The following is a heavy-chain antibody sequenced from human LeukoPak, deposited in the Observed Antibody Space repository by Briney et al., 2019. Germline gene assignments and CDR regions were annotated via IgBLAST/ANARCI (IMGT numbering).Heavy chain of an antibody. CDR2: IISNGGST. CDR3: AREYCGGDCFSFDY. CDR1: GFTFSRYA. J-gene: IGHJ4*02. Sequence: GGSLRLSCSASGFTFSRYALHWVRQAPGKGLEYVSGIISNGGSTNYADSVKGRFTISRDNAKNSLYLQMNSLRAEDTAVYYCAREYCGGDCFSFDYWGQGTLVTVSS. D-gene: IGHD2-21*02. V-gene: IGHV3-64*04.